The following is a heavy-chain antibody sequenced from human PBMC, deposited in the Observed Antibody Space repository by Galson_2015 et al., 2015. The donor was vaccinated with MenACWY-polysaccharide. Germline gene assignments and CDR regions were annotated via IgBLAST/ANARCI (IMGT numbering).Heavy chain of an antibody. D-gene: IGHD4-17*01. CDR1: GGSISSSSYY. CDR3: ARLEDYGDCEYFQH. V-gene: IGHV4-39*01. CDR2: IYYSGST. Sequence: SETLSLTCTVSGGSISSSSYYWGWIRQPPGKGLEWIGSIYYSGSTYYNPSLKSRVTISVDTTKNQFSLKLSSVTAADTAVYYCARLEDYGDCEYFQHWGQGTLVTVSS. J-gene: IGHJ1*01.